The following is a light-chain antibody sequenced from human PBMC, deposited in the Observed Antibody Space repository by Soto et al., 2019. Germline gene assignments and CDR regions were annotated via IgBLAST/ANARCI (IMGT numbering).Light chain of an antibody. V-gene: IGKV1-27*01. Sequence: DIQVTQSPPSLSASVGDRVTITCRASRDIDNSLAWYQQIPGKAPKLLIYAASTLQSGVPSRFRSSGSGTSFALTITTLQPEDVATYYCQKYNKAPWIFGQGTKVEV. CDR2: AAS. CDR3: QKYNKAPWI. J-gene: IGKJ1*01. CDR1: RDIDNS.